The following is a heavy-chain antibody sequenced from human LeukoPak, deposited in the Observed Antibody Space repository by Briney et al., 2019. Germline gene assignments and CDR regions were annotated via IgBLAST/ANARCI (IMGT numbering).Heavy chain of an antibody. Sequence: SETLSLTCADYGGSFSGYYWSWIRQPPGKGLEWIGEINHSGSTNYNPSLKSRVTISVDTSKNQFSLKLSSVTAADTAVYYCARGYCSGGSCHFDYWGQGTLVTVSS. CDR3: ARGYCSGGSCHFDY. J-gene: IGHJ4*02. D-gene: IGHD2-15*01. CDR2: INHSGST. V-gene: IGHV4-34*01. CDR1: GGSFSGYY.